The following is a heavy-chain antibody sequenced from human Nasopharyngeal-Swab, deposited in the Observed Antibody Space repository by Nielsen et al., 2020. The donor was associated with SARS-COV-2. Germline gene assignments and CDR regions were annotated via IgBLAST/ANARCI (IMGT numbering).Heavy chain of an antibody. CDR2: VDPSDSYT. D-gene: IGHD3-10*01. CDR1: GYSFSNYW. V-gene: IGHV5-10-1*01. J-gene: IGHJ3*02. Sequence: GESLKISCEGSGYSFSNYWTSWVRQVPGKGLEWMGKVDPSDSYTDYSPSLRGHVTISVDRSISTAYLQWSSLKASDTAMYYCARQYQNYFGSGDYHGAFDIWGQGTMVTVSS. CDR3: ARQYQNYFGSGDYHGAFDI.